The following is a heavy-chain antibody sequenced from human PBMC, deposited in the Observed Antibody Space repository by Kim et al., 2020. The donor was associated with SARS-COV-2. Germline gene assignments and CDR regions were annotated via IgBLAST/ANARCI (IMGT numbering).Heavy chain of an antibody. CDR2: ISGTDDSR. D-gene: IGHD2-15*01. CDR3: AKVIHCSGAGCFRPFDY. CDR1: VFTFSIHA. J-gene: IGHJ4*02. Sequence: GGSLRLSCAASVFTFSIHAMSWVRQAPGRGLEWVSGISGTDDSRYYADSVKGRFTISRDNSKNTLYLQMNSLRVEDTAVYYCAKVIHCSGAGCFRPFDYWGQGTLVTVSS. V-gene: IGHV3-23*01.